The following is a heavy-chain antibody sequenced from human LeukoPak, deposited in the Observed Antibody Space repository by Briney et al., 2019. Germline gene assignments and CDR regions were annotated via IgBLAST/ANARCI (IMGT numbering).Heavy chain of an antibody. CDR2: IWYDGSNK. Sequence: GGSLRLPCAASGFTFSSYGMHWVRQAPGKGLEWVAVIWYDGSNKYYADSVKGRFTISRDNSKNTLYLQMNSLRAEDTAVYYCARDGVANYFDYWGQGTLVTVSS. CDR3: ARDGVANYFDY. CDR1: GFTFSSYG. V-gene: IGHV3-33*01. D-gene: IGHD3-10*01. J-gene: IGHJ4*02.